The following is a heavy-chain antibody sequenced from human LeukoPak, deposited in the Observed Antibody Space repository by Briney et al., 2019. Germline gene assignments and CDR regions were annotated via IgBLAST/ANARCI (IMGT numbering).Heavy chain of an antibody. V-gene: IGHV3-33*01. CDR2: IWWDGSKK. Sequence: GGALRLSCAVSGHSIRGNGMHWVRRAPGKGLEWVALIWWDGSKKYYADSEKRRVTVSRDNSKTTVYVELKSLRAERTALYYCARDQGTLSITVPGFLDYSGQGTLVTVSS. D-gene: IGHD6-13*01. CDR3: ARDQGTLSITVPGFLDY. J-gene: IGHJ4*02. CDR1: GHSIRGNG.